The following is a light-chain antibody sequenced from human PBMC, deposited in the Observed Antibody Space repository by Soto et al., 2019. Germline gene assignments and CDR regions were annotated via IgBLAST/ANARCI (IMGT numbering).Light chain of an antibody. J-gene: IGLJ2*01. V-gene: IGLV2-23*02. CDR3: CSYAGSRTHVL. CDR2: EVS. CDR1: SSDVGSYNL. Sequence: QSALTQPASVSGSPGQSITISCIGTSSDVGSYNLVSWYQQHPGKAPKVLIYEVSERPSGVSNRFSGSKSGNTASLTISVLQAEDEAEYYCCSYAGSRTHVLFGGGTKLTVL.